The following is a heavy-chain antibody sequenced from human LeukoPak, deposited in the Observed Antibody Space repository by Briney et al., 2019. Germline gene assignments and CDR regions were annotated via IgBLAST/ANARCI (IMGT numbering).Heavy chain of an antibody. J-gene: IGHJ4*02. D-gene: IGHD1-14*01. CDR3: ARRPRTFFDS. CDR1: GGSISSNSYF. V-gene: IGHV4-39*02. CDR2: ISSSGTT. Sequence: SETLSLTCTVSGGSISSNSYFWNWIRRPPGKGLEWIGAISSSGTTYYSPSLKSRVTMSVDTSKNHFSLNLSSVTAADTAVYFCARRPRTFFDSWGQGTLVTVSS.